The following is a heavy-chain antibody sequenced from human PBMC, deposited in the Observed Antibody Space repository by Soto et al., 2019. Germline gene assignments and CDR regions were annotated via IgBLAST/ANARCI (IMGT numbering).Heavy chain of an antibody. CDR3: AKELPIVVVPAAMFDY. Sequence: GGSLRLSCAASGFTFSSYAMSWVRQAPGKGLEWVSAISGSGGSTYYADSVKGRFTISRDNSKNTLYLQMNSLRAEDTAVYYCAKELPIVVVPAAMFDYWGQGTLVTVSS. CDR1: GFTFSSYA. CDR2: ISGSGGST. V-gene: IGHV3-23*01. D-gene: IGHD2-2*01. J-gene: IGHJ4*02.